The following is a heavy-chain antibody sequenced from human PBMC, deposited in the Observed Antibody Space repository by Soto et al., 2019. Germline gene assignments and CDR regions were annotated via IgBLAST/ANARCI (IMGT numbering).Heavy chain of an antibody. Sequence: SETLSLTCTVSGGSISSSSYYWGWIRQPPGKGLEWIGSIYYSGSTYYNPSLKSRVTISVDTSKNQFSLKLSSVTAADTAVYYCAREVQTIAVAGTIFDYWGQGTLVTVSS. CDR3: AREVQTIAVAGTIFDY. CDR1: GGSISSSSYY. D-gene: IGHD6-19*01. CDR2: IYYSGST. V-gene: IGHV4-39*07. J-gene: IGHJ4*02.